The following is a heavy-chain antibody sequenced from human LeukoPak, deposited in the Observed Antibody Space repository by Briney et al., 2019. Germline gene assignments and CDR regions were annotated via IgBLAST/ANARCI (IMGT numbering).Heavy chain of an antibody. Sequence: GASVKVSCKASGYTFSSYYMFWVRQAPGQGLEWMGIINPSRGSTSYAQKFQGRVTITRNTSISTAYMELSSLRSEDTAVYYCAYDSSGYGGKFDYWGQGTLVTVSS. CDR3: AYDSSGYGGKFDY. V-gene: IGHV1-46*01. D-gene: IGHD3-22*01. J-gene: IGHJ4*02. CDR2: INPSRGST. CDR1: GYTFSSYY.